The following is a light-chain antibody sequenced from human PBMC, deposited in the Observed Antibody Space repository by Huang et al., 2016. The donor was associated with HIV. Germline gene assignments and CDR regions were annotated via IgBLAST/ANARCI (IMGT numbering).Light chain of an antibody. CDR2: DVS. V-gene: IGKV1-5*01. J-gene: IGKJ1*01. CDR3: QQYDGYPWT. CDR1: QSFTTW. Sequence: DIQMTQSPSTLSASVGDRVTLTCRAIQSFTTWLAWYQQKPGKAPKLLIYDVSSLESGVPSRFSGSGSGTEFTLTISSLQPDDFATYYCQQYDGYPWTFGQGTKVEIK.